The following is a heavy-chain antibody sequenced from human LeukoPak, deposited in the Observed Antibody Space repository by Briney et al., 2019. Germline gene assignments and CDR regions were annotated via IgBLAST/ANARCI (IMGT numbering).Heavy chain of an antibody. Sequence: PSETLSLTCAVYGGSFSGYYWGWIRQPPGKGLEWIGSTYYSGSTYYNPSLKSRVTISVDTSKNQFSLKLSSVTAADTAVYYCASYLKYPNAYYMDVWGKGTTVTVSS. D-gene: IGHD2-2*01. J-gene: IGHJ6*03. V-gene: IGHV4-34*01. CDR3: ASYLKYPNAYYMDV. CDR2: TYYSGST. CDR1: GGSFSGYY.